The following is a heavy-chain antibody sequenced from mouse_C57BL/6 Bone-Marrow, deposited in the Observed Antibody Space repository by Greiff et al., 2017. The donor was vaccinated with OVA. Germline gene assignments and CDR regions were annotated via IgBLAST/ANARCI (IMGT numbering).Heavy chain of an antibody. V-gene: IGHV14-3*01. Sequence: EVKLEESVAELVRPGASVKLSCTASGFNIKNTYMHWVKQRPEQGLEWIGRIDPANGNTKYAPKFQGKATITADTSSNTAYLQLSSLTSEDTAIYYCARDDYDGARGMDYWGQGTSVTVSS. J-gene: IGHJ4*01. CDR1: GFNIKNTY. D-gene: IGHD2-4*01. CDR3: ARDDYDGARGMDY. CDR2: IDPANGNT.